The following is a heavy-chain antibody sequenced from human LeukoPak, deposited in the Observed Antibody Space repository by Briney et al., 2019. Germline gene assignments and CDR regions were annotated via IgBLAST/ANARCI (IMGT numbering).Heavy chain of an antibody. CDR3: ARDPEGTYSGSYEGEWFES. CDR1: GYTFPSYF. Sequence: GASVKVSCKASGYTFPSYFMHWVRQAPGQGLEWMGWITAYNDNTKYAQKFQGRVTMTTDTSTSTAYMELRRLRSDDTAVYYCARDPEGTYSGSYEGEWFESWGQGTLVTVSS. CDR2: ITAYNDNT. D-gene: IGHD1-26*01. V-gene: IGHV1-18*04. J-gene: IGHJ5*01.